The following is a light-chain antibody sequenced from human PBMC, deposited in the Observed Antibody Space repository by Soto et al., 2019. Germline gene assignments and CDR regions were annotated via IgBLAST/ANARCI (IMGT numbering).Light chain of an antibody. CDR1: KLGDKY. CDR2: GDS. V-gene: IGLV3-1*01. J-gene: IGLJ2*01. Sequence: SYELTQPPSVSVSPGQTASITCSGDKLGDKYACWYQQKPGQSPVLVIYGDSKRPSGIPERFSGSNSGNTATLTISGTQANDEADYCCQAWDSSAGVVFGGGTKLTVL. CDR3: QAWDSSAGVV.